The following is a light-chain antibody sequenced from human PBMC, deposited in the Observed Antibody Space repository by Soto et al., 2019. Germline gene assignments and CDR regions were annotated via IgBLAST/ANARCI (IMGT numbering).Light chain of an antibody. CDR3: TSYSSSSTLVV. J-gene: IGLJ2*01. CDR1: SSDIGDYDY. V-gene: IGLV2-14*01. Sequence: QSALTQPASVSGSPGQSITISCTGTSSDIGDYDYVSWYQQHPGKAPKLMIYDVHNRPSGVSNRFSASKSGNTASLTISGLQAEDEADYYCTSYSSSSTLVVFGGGTQLTVL. CDR2: DVH.